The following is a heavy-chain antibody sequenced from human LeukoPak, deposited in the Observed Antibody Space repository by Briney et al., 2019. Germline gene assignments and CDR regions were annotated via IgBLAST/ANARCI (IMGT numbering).Heavy chain of an antibody. CDR2: INHSGST. V-gene: IGHV4-34*01. J-gene: IGHJ5*02. Sequence: SETLSLTCAVYGGSFSGYYWSWIRQPPGEGLEWIGEINHSGSTNYNPSLKSRVTISVDTSKNQFSLKLSSVTAADTAVYYCAREGPVWYSSSWDNWFDPWGQGTLVTVSS. D-gene: IGHD6-13*01. CDR1: GGSFSGYY. CDR3: AREGPVWYSSSWDNWFDP.